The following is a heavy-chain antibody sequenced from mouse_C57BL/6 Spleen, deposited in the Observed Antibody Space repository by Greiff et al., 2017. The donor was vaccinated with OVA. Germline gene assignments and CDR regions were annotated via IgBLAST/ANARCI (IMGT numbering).Heavy chain of an antibody. CDR3: YGSSYVRYFDY. V-gene: IGHV14-2*01. D-gene: IGHD1-1*01. J-gene: IGHJ2*01. Sequence: EVKLMESGAELVKPGASVKLSCTASGFNIKDYYMHWVKQRTEQGLEWIGRIDPEDGETKYAPKFQGKATITADTSSNTAYLQLSSLTSEDTAVYYCYGSSYVRYFDYWGQGTTLTVSS. CDR2: IDPEDGET. CDR1: GFNIKDYY.